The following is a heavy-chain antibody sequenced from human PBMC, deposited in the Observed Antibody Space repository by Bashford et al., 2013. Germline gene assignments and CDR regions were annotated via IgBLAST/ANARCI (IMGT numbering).Heavy chain of an antibody. D-gene: IGHD5-12*01. CDR2: INAGNGNT. Sequence: ASVKVSCRASGYTFTNNDIHWVRQAPGQRLEWMGWINAGNGNTKYSQKFQGRVTITRDTSATTAYMELSSLTSEDTAVYYCAEGTGNSGYDSSDYWGQGTLVTVSS. J-gene: IGHJ4*02. CDR3: AEGTGNSGYDSSDY. V-gene: IGHV1-3*01. CDR1: GYTFTNND.